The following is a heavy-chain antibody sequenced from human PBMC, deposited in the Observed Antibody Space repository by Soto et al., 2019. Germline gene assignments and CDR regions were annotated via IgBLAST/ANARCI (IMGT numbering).Heavy chain of an antibody. J-gene: IGHJ6*02. CDR3: AKDRTPTWGIQSYYYYGMDV. CDR2: ISYDGSNK. Sequence: GGSLRLSCAASGFTFSSYGMHWVRQAPGKGLEWVAVISYDGSNKYYADSVKGRFTISRDNSKNTLYLQMNSLRAEDTAVYYCAKDRTPTWGIQSYYYYGMDVWGQGTTVTVSS. CDR1: GFTFSSYG. V-gene: IGHV3-30*18. D-gene: IGHD4-4*01.